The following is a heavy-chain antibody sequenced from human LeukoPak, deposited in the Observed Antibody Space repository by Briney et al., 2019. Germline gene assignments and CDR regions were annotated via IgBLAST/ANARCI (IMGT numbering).Heavy chain of an antibody. Sequence: GGSLRLSCVASGFTFSNYAMSWVRQAPGKGLDWVSVISGSAGKIRYADSVKGRFTISRDNSKNALYLQMNSLRVEDTAVYYCAIDPNWGTHSWGQGVLVTVSS. CDR1: GFTFSNYA. CDR3: AIDPNWGTHS. D-gene: IGHD7-27*01. J-gene: IGHJ4*02. V-gene: IGHV3-23*01. CDR2: ISGSAGKI.